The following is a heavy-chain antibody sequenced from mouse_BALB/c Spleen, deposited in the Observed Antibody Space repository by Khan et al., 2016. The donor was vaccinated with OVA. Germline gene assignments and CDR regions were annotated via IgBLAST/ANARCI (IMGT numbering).Heavy chain of an antibody. V-gene: IGHV3-2*02. CDR3: TRSVYYAYAYAMDY. Sequence: EVQLQESGPGLVKPSQSLSLTCTVTGYSITSDFAWNWVRQFPGNKLEWMGYISFSGTTSYDPSLKSRLSITRDTSKNPFFLQLSSVNTEDTATYYCTRSVYYAYAYAMDYWGQGTSVTVSS. CDR1: GYSITSDFA. J-gene: IGHJ4*01. D-gene: IGHD2-2*01. CDR2: ISFSGTT.